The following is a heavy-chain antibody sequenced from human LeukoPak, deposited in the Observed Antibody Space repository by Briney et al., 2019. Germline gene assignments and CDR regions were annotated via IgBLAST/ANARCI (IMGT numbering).Heavy chain of an antibody. D-gene: IGHD5-18*01. CDR1: GDSIRSYY. CDR3: ARASDGRYTYGLHY. J-gene: IGHJ4*02. Sequence: SETLSLTCTISGDSIRSYYCGWIRQPPGKGLEWIGYISYNGGTNYNRSLRSRVTISVDTSKKQFSLKLSSVTAADTAVYYCARASDGRYTYGLHYWGQGTLVTVSS. CDR2: ISYNGGT. V-gene: IGHV4-59*01.